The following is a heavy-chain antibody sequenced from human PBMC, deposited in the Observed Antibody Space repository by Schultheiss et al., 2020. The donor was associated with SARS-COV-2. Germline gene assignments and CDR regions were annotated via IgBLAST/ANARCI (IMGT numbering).Heavy chain of an antibody. CDR3: AGERRTYYGSDFDY. D-gene: IGHD3-10*01. CDR1: GGSFSGYY. J-gene: IGHJ4*02. V-gene: IGHV4-34*01. Sequence: SETLSLTCAVYGGSFSGYYWCWIRQPPGKGLEWIGEINHSGSTKYNPSLKSRVTIAVDTSKNQFSLKLSAVTAADTAVYYCAGERRTYYGSDFDYWGQGTLVTVSS. CDR2: INHSGST.